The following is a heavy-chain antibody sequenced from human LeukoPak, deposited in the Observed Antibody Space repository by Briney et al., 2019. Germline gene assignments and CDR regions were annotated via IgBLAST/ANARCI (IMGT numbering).Heavy chain of an antibody. Sequence: PGGSLRLSCAASGFTFDDYAMHWVRQAPGKGLEWVSGISWNSGSIGYADSVKGRFTISRDNAKNSLYLQMNSLRAEDTAVYYCPNPLITMVRGAPPTGYWGQGTLVTVSS. CDR2: ISWNSGSI. J-gene: IGHJ4*02. D-gene: IGHD3-10*01. CDR1: GFTFDDYA. V-gene: IGHV3-9*01. CDR3: PNPLITMVRGAPPTGY.